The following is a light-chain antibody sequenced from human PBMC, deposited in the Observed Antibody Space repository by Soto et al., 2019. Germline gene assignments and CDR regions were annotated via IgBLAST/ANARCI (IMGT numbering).Light chain of an antibody. CDR3: QQYDAYPPT. CDR1: QTITW. CDR2: DGS. Sequence: DIQMTQSPPTLSASVGDRVTITCRASQTITWLAWYQQRPGQTPKLLIYDGSRLESGVPSRFSGSESETEFTLTINGLQSDDFATYYCQQYDAYPPTFGQGTKVDIK. V-gene: IGKV1-5*01. J-gene: IGKJ1*01.